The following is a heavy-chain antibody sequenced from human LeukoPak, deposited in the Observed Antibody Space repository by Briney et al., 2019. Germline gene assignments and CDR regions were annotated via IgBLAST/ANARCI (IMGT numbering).Heavy chain of an antibody. J-gene: IGHJ4*02. D-gene: IGHD3-22*01. Sequence: GASVEVSCKASGYTFTGYYMHWVRQAPGQGLEWMGWINPNSGGTNYAQKFQGRVTMTRDTSISTAYMELSRLRSDDTAVYYCARTNYYDSSGYYDYWGQGTLVTVSS. CDR1: GYTFTGYY. CDR2: INPNSGGT. V-gene: IGHV1-2*02. CDR3: ARTNYYDSSGYYDY.